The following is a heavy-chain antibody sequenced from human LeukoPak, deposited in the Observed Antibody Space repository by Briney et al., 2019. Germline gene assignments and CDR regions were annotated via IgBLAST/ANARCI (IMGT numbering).Heavy chain of an antibody. J-gene: IGHJ4*02. CDR2: IYYSGST. CDR1: GGSISSSSYY. D-gene: IGHD5-12*01. CDR3: ARSTGSGYDTGYYFDY. V-gene: IGHV4-39*01. Sequence: SETLSLTCTVSGGSISSSSYYWGWIRQPPGKGLEWIGSIYYSGSTYYNPSLKSRVTISVDTSKSQFSLKLSSVTAADTAVYYCARSTGSGYDTGYYFDYWGQGTLVTVSS.